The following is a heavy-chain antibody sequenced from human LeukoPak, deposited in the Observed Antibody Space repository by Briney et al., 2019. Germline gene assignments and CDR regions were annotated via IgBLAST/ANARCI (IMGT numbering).Heavy chain of an antibody. J-gene: IGHJ4*02. CDR1: GGSISSSSYY. CDR3: ASRARVAAAGRGREEYYFDY. V-gene: IGHV4-39*07. D-gene: IGHD6-13*01. CDR2: IYYSGST. Sequence: SETLSLTCTVSGGSISSSSYYWGWIRQPPGKGLEWIGSIYYSGSTYYNPSLKSRVTISVDTSRNQFSLKLSSVTAADTAVYYCASRARVAAAGRGREEYYFDYWGQGTLVTVSS.